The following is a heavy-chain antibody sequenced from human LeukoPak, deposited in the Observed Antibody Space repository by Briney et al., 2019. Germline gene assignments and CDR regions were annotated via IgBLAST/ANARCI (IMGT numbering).Heavy chain of an antibody. D-gene: IGHD6-19*01. J-gene: IGHJ5*02. CDR2: IYYSGST. CDR1: GGSISGYY. V-gene: IGHV4-39*01. Sequence: SETLSLTCTVSGGSISGYYWGWIRQPPGKGLEWIGSIYYSGSTYYNPSLKSRVTISVDTSKNQFSLKLSSVTAADTAVYYCARHEPAVAGTEWFDPWGQGTLVTVSS. CDR3: ARHEPAVAGTEWFDP.